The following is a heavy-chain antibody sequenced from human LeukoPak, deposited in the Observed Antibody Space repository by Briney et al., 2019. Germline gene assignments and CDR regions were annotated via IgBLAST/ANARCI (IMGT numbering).Heavy chain of an antibody. CDR3: ARSLVGATPRFYY. D-gene: IGHD1-26*01. J-gene: IGHJ4*02. CDR2: INHSGST. Sequence: PSETLSLTCTVSGGSISGYYWSWIRQPPRKGLEWIGEINHSGSTNYNPSLKSRVTISVDTSKNQFSLKLSSVTAADTALYYCARSLVGATPRFYYWGQGTLVTVSS. V-gene: IGHV4-34*01. CDR1: GGSISGYY.